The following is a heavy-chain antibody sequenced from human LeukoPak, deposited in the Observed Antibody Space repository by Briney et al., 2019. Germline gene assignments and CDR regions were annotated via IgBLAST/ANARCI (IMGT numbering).Heavy chain of an antibody. Sequence: GGSLRLSCAASGFTFSSYAMKWVRQAPGKGLEWVSTISGSGASTYYADSVKGRFTISRDNSKNTLYLQMNSLRAEDTAVYYCAKGMVRGVINWFDPWGQGTLVTVSS. J-gene: IGHJ5*02. D-gene: IGHD3-10*01. CDR2: ISGSGAST. CDR1: GFTFSSYA. CDR3: AKGMVRGVINWFDP. V-gene: IGHV3-23*01.